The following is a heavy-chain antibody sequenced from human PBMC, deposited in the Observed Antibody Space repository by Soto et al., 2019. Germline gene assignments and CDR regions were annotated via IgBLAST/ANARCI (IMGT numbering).Heavy chain of an antibody. CDR2: ISPYTGNT. Sequence: ASVKVSCKASGYTFTSYCISWVRQAPGQGLEWMGWISPYTGNTNYAQKLQDRVTMTTDTSTSTAYMELRSLRSDDTAVYFCAKDQSAAGTVDYWGPGTLVTVSS. V-gene: IGHV1-18*04. CDR3: AKDQSAAGTVDY. D-gene: IGHD6-13*01. CDR1: GYTFTSYC. J-gene: IGHJ4*02.